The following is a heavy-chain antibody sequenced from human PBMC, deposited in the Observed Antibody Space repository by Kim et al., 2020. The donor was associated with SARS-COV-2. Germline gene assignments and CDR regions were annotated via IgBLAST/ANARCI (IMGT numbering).Heavy chain of an antibody. CDR3: ARALSLRAYFDY. D-gene: IGHD1-26*01. V-gene: IGHV4-59*01. Sequence: NYNPSLKSRVTISVDTSKNQFSLKLSSVTAADTAVYYCARALSLRAYFDYWGQGTLVTVSS. J-gene: IGHJ4*02.